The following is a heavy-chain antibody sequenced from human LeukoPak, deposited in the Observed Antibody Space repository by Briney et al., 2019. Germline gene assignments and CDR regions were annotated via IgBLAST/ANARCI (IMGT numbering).Heavy chain of an antibody. Sequence: SETLSLTCTVSGGSISSYYWSWIRQPPGKGLEWIGYIYYSGSINYNPSLKSRVTISVDTSKNQFSLKLSSVTAADTAVYYCARSSIAVAGTIGYFDYWGQETLVTVSS. V-gene: IGHV4-59*01. CDR3: ARSSIAVAGTIGYFDY. CDR2: IYYSGSI. D-gene: IGHD6-19*01. J-gene: IGHJ4*02. CDR1: GGSISSYY.